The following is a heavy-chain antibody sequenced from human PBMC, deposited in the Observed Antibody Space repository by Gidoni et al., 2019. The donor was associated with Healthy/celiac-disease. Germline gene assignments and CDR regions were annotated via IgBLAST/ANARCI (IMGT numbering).Heavy chain of an antibody. CDR3: ARRIGYCSSTSCPQNWFDP. D-gene: IGHD2-2*01. Sequence: EVQLVQSGAEVKKPGESLKISCKGSGYSFTSYWIGWVRQMPGKGLEWMGISYPGDSDTRYSPSFQGQVTISADKSISTAYLQWSSLKASDTAMYYCARRIGYCSSTSCPQNWFDPWGQGTLVTVSS. J-gene: IGHJ5*02. V-gene: IGHV5-51*01. CDR2: SYPGDSDT. CDR1: GYSFTSYW.